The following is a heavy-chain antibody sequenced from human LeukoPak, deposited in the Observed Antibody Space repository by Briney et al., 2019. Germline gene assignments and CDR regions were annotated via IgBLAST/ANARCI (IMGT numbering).Heavy chain of an antibody. CDR2: INPKNGGA. V-gene: IGHV1-2*02. J-gene: IGHJ4*02. D-gene: IGHD6-25*01. CDR1: GYNFAHN. Sequence: ASVKVSCKASGYNFAHNIHWVRQAPGQGHEFMGWINPKNGGAKYAQNFQGRVTMTRDTSISTVYMELSSLGSDDTAVYYCVVSIQAAAIPAFDSWGQGTLVTVSS. CDR3: VVSIQAAAIPAFDS.